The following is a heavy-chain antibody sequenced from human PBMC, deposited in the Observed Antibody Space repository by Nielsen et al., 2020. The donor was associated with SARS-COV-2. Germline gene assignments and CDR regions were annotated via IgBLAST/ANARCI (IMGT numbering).Heavy chain of an antibody. CDR2: IIPIFGTA. CDR1: GYTFTGSY. J-gene: IGHJ6*02. CDR3: ARRSRYFDWLPLDYYYYYGMDV. Sequence: SVKVSCKASGYTFTGSYVHWVRQAPGQGLEWMGGIIPIFGTANYAQKFQGRVTITADESTSTAYMELSSLRSEDTAVYYCARRSRYFDWLPLDYYYYYGMDVWGQGTTVTVSS. D-gene: IGHD3-9*01. V-gene: IGHV1-69*13.